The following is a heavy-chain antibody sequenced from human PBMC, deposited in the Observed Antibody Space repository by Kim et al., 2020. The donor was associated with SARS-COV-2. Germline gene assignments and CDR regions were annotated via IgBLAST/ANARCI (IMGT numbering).Heavy chain of an antibody. D-gene: IGHD1-1*01. J-gene: IGHJ4*02. V-gene: IGHV1-2*04. Sequence: ASVKVSCKASGYTFTDYYIHWVRQAPGQGLEWMGWMNPKNEDTHFAQRFQVWVTLTRDTSMTTAYMALSRLKSDDTAVYYCAREVNHSGTGGFDFWGQGTLVSVST. CDR1: GYTFTDYY. CDR2: MNPKNEDT. CDR3: AREVNHSGTGGFDF.